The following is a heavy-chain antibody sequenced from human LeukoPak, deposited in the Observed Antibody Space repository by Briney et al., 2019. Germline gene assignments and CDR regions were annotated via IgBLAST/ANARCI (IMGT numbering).Heavy chain of an antibody. Sequence: GGSLRLSCAASGFTFSSYWMHWVRQAPGEGLGWVSRINSDGSSTSYADSVKGRFTISRDNAKNTLYLQMNSLRAEDTAVYYCARAAPLNYWGQGTLVTVS. CDR3: ARAAPLNY. CDR2: INSDGSST. CDR1: GFTFSSYW. J-gene: IGHJ4*02. V-gene: IGHV3-74*01.